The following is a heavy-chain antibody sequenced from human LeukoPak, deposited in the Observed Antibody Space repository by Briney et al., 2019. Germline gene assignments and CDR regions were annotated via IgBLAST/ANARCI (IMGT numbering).Heavy chain of an antibody. CDR3: ARGAGALTLDYFDY. CDR2: INHSGST. J-gene: IGHJ4*02. D-gene: IGHD4/OR15-4a*01. Sequence: SETLSLTCAVYGGSFSGYYWSWIRRPPRQGLEWSGEINHSGSTNYNPSLKSRVTISVDTSKNQFSLKLSSVTAADTAVYYCARGAGALTLDYFDYWGQGTLVTVSS. V-gene: IGHV4-34*01. CDR1: GGSFSGYY.